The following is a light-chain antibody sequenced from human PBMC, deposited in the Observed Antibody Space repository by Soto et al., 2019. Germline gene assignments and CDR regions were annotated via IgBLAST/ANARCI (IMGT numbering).Light chain of an antibody. J-gene: IGKJ4*01. Sequence: EIVLTQSPGTLSLSPGERATLSCRVSESVSDNYLAWYQQRSGQAPRLVIYGASSRASAVPDRFSGSGSGADFTLTISRLEPEDFAVYYCQQYGSSPRTFGGGTKVEIK. V-gene: IGKV3-20*01. CDR3: QQYGSSPRT. CDR1: ESVSDNY. CDR2: GAS.